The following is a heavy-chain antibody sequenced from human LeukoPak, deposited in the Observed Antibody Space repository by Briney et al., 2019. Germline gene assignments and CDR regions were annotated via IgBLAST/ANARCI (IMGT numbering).Heavy chain of an antibody. J-gene: IGHJ5*02. D-gene: IGHD1-26*01. CDR1: GGPLTISY. CDR3: ARMGEGDWFDP. Sequence: PSETLSLTCTVSGGPLTISYWSWIRQPPGRGLEWIGYIYYTGITNYHPSLAGRVTMSLDMSKNLISLNLDSVTAADTAVYYCARMGEGDWFDPWGQGTLVTVSS. CDR2: IYYTGIT. V-gene: IGHV4-59*13.